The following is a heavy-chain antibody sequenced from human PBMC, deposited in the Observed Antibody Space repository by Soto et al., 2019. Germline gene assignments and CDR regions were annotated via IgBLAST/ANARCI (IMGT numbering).Heavy chain of an antibody. CDR1: GFTFSSYA. D-gene: IGHD5-12*01. V-gene: IGHV3-30*18. CDR2: ISYDGINK. Sequence: GGSLRLSCAASGFTFSSYAMHWVRRTPGKGLECVALISYDGINKYYADSVKGRFTISRDNSKNTLYLQMNSLRAEDTAVYYCANLRLTAVEMATIYDYWGQGTLVTVSS. CDR3: ANLRLTAVEMATIYDY. J-gene: IGHJ4*02.